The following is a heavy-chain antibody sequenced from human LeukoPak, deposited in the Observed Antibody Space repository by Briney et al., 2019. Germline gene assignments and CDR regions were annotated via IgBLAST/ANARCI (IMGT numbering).Heavy chain of an antibody. CDR1: GNYW. D-gene: IGHD4-17*01. CDR3: ANEIRPNDY. CDR2: INSDGSWT. V-gene: IGHV3-74*01. J-gene: IGHJ4*02. Sequence: GGSLRLSCAASGNYWMHWVRQAPGKGLVWVSHINSDGSWTGYADSVKGRFTISKDNAKNTVYLQMNSLRAEDTAVYYCANEIRPNDYWGQGTQVTVSS.